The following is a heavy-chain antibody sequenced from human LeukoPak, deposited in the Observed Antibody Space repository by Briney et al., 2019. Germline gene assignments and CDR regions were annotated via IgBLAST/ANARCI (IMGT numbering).Heavy chain of an antibody. J-gene: IGHJ4*02. V-gene: IGHV1-69*04. D-gene: IGHD3-22*01. Sequence: SVKVSCKASGGTFSSYAISWVRQAPGQGLEWMGRIIPILGIANYAQKFQGRVTITADKSTSTAYMELSILRSEETAVYYCARVEYYYDSSGGDYWGQGTLVTVSS. CDR1: GGTFSSYA. CDR2: IIPILGIA. CDR3: ARVEYYYDSSGGDY.